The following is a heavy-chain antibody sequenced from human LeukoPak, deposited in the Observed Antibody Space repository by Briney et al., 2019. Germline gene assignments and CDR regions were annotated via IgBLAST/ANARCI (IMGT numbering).Heavy chain of an antibody. CDR1: GGTFSSYA. Sequence: ASVKVPCKASGGTFSSYAISWVRQAPGQGLEWMGGIIPIFGTANYAQKFQGRVTITADVSTSTAYMELSSLRSEDTAVYYCAREVVVVAATRGHWFDPWGQGTLVTVSS. CDR2: IIPIFGTA. J-gene: IGHJ5*02. CDR3: AREVVVVAATRGHWFDP. V-gene: IGHV1-69*13. D-gene: IGHD2-15*01.